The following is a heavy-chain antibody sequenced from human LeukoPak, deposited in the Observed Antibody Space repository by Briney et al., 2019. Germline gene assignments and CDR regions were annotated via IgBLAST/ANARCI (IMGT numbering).Heavy chain of an antibody. CDR1: GFTFSSYW. J-gene: IGHJ4*02. CDR2: IKTDGSQI. D-gene: IGHD1-26*01. V-gene: IGHV3-7*01. CDR3: ARDLGATIFDFDY. Sequence: PGGSLRLSCVASGFTFSSYWMTWVRQAPGKGLEWVANIKTDGSQIYYVDSVKGRFTISRDNAKNSLYLQMNSLRVEDTAVYYCARDLGATIFDFDYWGQGTLVTVSS.